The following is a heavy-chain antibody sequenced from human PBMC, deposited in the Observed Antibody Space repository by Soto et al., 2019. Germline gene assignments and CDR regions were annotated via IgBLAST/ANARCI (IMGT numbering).Heavy chain of an antibody. CDR3: AKDRNYPRDQFHY. Sequence: GGSLNLSCAASGFTFSTYALSWVRQAPGKGLEWVSAISANGQGIYYADSVRGRFTISRDNSKNTIFLHMDSLRAEDTAVYYCAKDRNYPRDQFHYWGQGTLVTVSS. V-gene: IGHV3-23*01. CDR2: ISANGQGI. J-gene: IGHJ4*02. CDR1: GFTFSTYA. D-gene: IGHD1-7*01.